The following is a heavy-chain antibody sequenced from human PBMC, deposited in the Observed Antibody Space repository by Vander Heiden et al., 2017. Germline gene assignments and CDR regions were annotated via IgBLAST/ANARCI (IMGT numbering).Heavy chain of an antibody. CDR3: AKDRDSSGWYGYNWFDP. J-gene: IGHJ5*02. CDR1: GFTFSSYA. V-gene: IGHV3-23*01. D-gene: IGHD6-19*01. Sequence: EVQLLESGGGLVQPGGSLRLSCAASGFTFSSYAMSWVRQAPGKGLEWVSAISGSGGSTYYADSGKGRFTISRDNSKNTLYLQMNSLRAEDTAVYYCAKDRDSSGWYGYNWFDPWGQGTLVTVSS. CDR2: ISGSGGST.